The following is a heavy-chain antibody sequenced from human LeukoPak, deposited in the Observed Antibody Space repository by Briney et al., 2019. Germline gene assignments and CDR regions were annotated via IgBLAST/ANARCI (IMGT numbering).Heavy chain of an antibody. J-gene: IGHJ4*02. CDR3: ARTPGYYDSSGYLDY. CDR1: GFTFSSYA. CDR2: ISYDGSNK. D-gene: IGHD3-22*01. V-gene: IGHV3-30-3*01. Sequence: PGRSLRLSCAASGFTFSSYAMHWVRQAPGKGLEWVAVISYDGSNKYYADSVKGRFTISRDNSKNTLYLQMNSLRAEDTAVYYCARTPGYYDSSGYLDYWGQGTLVTVSS.